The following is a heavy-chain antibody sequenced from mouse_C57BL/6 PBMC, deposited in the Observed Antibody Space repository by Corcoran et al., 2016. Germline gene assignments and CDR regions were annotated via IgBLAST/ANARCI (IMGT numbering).Heavy chain of an antibody. CDR2: INTYSGVP. CDR3: ARDYDGDYVRFAY. J-gene: IGHJ3*01. Sequence: QIQLVQSGPELKKPGETVKISCKASGYTFTTYGMSWVKQAPGKGLKWMGWINTYSGVPTYADDFKGRFAFSLETSASTAYLQINNLKNEDTATYFCARDYDGDYVRFAYWGQGTLFTVS. V-gene: IGHV9-3*01. CDR1: GYTFTTYG. D-gene: IGHD2-3*01.